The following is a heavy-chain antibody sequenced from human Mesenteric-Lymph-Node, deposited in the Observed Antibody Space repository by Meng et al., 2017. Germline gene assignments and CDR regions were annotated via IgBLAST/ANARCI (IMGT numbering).Heavy chain of an antibody. J-gene: IGHJ4*02. CDR2: ITVGNGNT. Sequence: ASVKVSCKASGYTFTSYAMHWVRQAPGQRLEWMGWITVGNGNTKYSQKFQGRVTITRDTSASTAYMELSSRRSEDTAAYYCARDLLGDYWGQGTLVTVSS. CDR1: GYTFTSYA. V-gene: IGHV1-3*01. CDR3: ARDLLGDY.